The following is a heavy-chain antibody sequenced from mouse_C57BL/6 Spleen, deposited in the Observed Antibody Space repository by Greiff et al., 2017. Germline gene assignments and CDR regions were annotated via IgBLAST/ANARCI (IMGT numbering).Heavy chain of an antibody. Sequence: VQLKQSGPGLVKPSQSLSLTCSVTGYSITSGYYWNWIRQFPGNKLEWMGYISYDGSNNYNPSLKNRISITRDTSKNQFFLKLNSVTTEDTATYYCAKVYYGSSYPYAMDYWGQGTSVTVSS. CDR2: ISYDGSN. D-gene: IGHD1-1*01. CDR3: AKVYYGSSYPYAMDY. CDR1: GYSITSGYY. J-gene: IGHJ4*01. V-gene: IGHV3-6*01.